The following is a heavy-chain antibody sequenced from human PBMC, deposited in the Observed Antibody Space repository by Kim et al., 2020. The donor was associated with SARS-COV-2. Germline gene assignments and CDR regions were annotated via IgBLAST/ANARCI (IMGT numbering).Heavy chain of an antibody. Sequence: GSLRLSCAASGFTFNTYTMNWVRQAPGKGLEWVSSISSGDTYIYYADSLKGRFTISSDNAKNSLYLQLNSLRAEDTAVYYCARGSGFCTSDSCFDYFDYWGQGILVTVSS. D-gene: IGHD2-2*01. V-gene: IGHV3-21*01. CDR1: GFTFNTYT. CDR3: ARGSGFCTSDSCFDYFDY. J-gene: IGHJ4*02. CDR2: ISSGDTYI.